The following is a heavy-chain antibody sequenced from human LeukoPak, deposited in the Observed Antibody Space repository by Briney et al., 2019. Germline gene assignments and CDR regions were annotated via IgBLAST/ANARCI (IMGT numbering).Heavy chain of an antibody. CDR3: SRSLDY. CDR2: INQDGSTQ. CDR1: GFPFSGYW. Sequence: PGGSLRLSCAASGFPFSGYWMDWVRQAPGKGMEWVANINQDGSTQYYAASVKGRFTISRDNAKSSLYLQKNILRAEDTAVYYCSRSLDYLGQGALVTVSS. V-gene: IGHV3-7*01. J-gene: IGHJ4*02.